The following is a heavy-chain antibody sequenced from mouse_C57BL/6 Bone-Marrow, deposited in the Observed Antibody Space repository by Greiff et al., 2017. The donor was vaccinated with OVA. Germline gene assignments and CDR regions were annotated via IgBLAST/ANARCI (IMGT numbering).Heavy chain of an antibody. V-gene: IGHV2-9*01. CDR3: GGMDY. CDR1: GFSLTSYG. Sequence: QVQLQQSGPGLVAPSQSLSITCTVSGFSLTSYGVDWVRQPPGKGLEWLGVIWGGGGTNYNSALMSRLSISKDNTKSQVFLKVNSLQADDTDIYYCGGMDYWGQGTSVTVSA. CDR2: IWGGGGT. J-gene: IGHJ4*01.